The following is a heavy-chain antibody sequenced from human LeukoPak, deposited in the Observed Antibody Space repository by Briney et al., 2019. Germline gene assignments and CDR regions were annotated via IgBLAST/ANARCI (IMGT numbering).Heavy chain of an antibody. CDR1: GYTFTSYY. V-gene: IGHV1-46*01. J-gene: IGHJ6*02. CDR2: INPSGGST. CDR3: ARDPSRRITISVRGSGMDV. D-gene: IGHD3-3*01. Sequence: ASVKVSCKASGYTFTSYYMHWVRQAPGQGLEWMGIINPSGGSTSYAQKFQGRVTMTRDTSTSTVYMELSSLRSEDTAVYYCARDPSRRITISVRGSGMDVWGQGTTVTVSS.